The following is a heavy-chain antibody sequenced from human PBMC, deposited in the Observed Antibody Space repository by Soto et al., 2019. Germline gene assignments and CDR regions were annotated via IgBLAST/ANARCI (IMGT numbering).Heavy chain of an antibody. CDR1: GYTFTGYY. V-gene: IGHV1-2*04. D-gene: IGHD6-6*01. CDR3: ARESDRVAARRDHYYMDV. CDR2: INPNSGGT. J-gene: IGHJ6*03. Sequence: ASVNVSCKASGYTFTGYYMHWVRQAPGQGLEWMGWINPNSGGTNYAQKFQGWVTMTRDTSISTAYMELSRLRSDDTAVYYCARESDRVAARRDHYYMDVWGKGTTVTVSS.